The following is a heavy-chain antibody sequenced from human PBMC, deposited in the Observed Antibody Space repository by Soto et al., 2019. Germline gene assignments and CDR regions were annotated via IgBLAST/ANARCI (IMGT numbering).Heavy chain of an antibody. CDR1: GGSISSYY. CDR2: IYYSGST. D-gene: IGHD6-19*01. J-gene: IGHJ5*02. CDR3: ASLVSSGWSPAGWFNP. Sequence: SETLALTCTVSGGSISSYYWSWIRQPPGKGLEWIGYIYYSGSTNYNPSLKSRVTISVDTSKNQFSLKLSSVTAADTAVYYCASLVSSGWSPAGWFNPWGQGTLVTVPQ. V-gene: IGHV4-59*08.